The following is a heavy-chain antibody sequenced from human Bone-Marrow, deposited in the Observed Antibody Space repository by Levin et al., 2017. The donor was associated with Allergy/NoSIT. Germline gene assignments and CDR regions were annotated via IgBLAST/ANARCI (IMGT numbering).Heavy chain of an antibody. CDR2: MNPNSGNT. CDR1: GYTFTSYD. J-gene: IGHJ4*02. D-gene: IGHD2-15*01. CDR3: ARGPTGYCSGGSCSETYFDY. V-gene: IGHV1-8*01. Sequence: GESLKISCKASGYTFTSYDINWVRQATGQGLEWMGWMNPNSGNTGYAQKFQGRVTMTRNTSISTAYMELSSLRSEDTAVYYCARGPTGYCSGGSCSETYFDYWGQGTLVTVSS.